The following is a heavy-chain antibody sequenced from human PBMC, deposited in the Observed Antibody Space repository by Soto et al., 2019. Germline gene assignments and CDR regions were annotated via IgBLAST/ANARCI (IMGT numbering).Heavy chain of an antibody. CDR1: GFTFSSYA. J-gene: IGHJ4*02. CDR3: ARDSFGVPFDY. Sequence: GGSLRLSCAASGFTFSSYAMSWVRQAPGMGLEWVSAISGSGGITYYADSVKGRFTISRDNSKATLYLHMDSRRVEDTAIYYCARDSFGVPFDYWGQGTLVTVSS. V-gene: IGHV3-23*01. D-gene: IGHD3-10*01. CDR2: ISGSGGIT.